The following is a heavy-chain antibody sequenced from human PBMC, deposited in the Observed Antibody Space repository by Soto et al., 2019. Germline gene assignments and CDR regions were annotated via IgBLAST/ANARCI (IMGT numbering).Heavy chain of an antibody. CDR3: AKALPQRYDYIWGSYRPEYYFDY. V-gene: IGHV3-23*01. CDR1: GFTFSSYA. D-gene: IGHD3-16*02. J-gene: IGHJ4*02. CDR2: ISGSGGST. Sequence: EVQLLESGGGLVQPGGSLRLSCAASGFTFSSYAMSWVRQAPGKGLEWVSAISGSGGSTYYADSVKGRFTISRDNSKNTLYMQMTSLRAEDAAVYYCAKALPQRYDYIWGSYRPEYYFDYWGQGTLVTVSS.